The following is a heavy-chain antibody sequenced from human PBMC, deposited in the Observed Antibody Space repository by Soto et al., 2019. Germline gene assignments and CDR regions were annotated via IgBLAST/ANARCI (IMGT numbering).Heavy chain of an antibody. Sequence: SETLSLTCTVSVGSISSGDYYWSWIRQPPGKGLEWIGYIYYSGSTYYNPSLKSRVTISVDTSKNQFSLKLSSVTAADTAVYYCARAMVVTQNWFDPWGQGTLVTVSS. CDR1: VGSISSGDYY. V-gene: IGHV4-30-4*01. CDR2: IYYSGST. J-gene: IGHJ5*02. D-gene: IGHD2-21*02. CDR3: ARAMVVTQNWFDP.